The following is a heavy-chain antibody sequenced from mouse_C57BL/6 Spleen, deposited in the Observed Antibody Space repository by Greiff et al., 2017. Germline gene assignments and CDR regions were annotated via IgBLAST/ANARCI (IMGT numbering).Heavy chain of an antibody. D-gene: IGHD1-1*01. Sequence: EVKVEESGEGLVKPGGSLKLSCAASGFTFSSYAMSWVRQTPEKRLEWVAYISSGGDYIYYADTVKGRFTISRDNARNTLYLQMSSLKSEDTAMYYCTREGILLITTGYFDVWGTGTTVTVSS. CDR3: TREGILLITTGYFDV. V-gene: IGHV5-9-1*02. CDR2: ISSGGDYI. CDR1: GFTFSSYA. J-gene: IGHJ1*03.